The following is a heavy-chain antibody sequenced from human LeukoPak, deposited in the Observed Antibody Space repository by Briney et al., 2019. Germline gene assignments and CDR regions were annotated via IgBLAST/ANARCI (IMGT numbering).Heavy chain of an antibody. V-gene: IGHV3-23*01. J-gene: IGHJ1*01. Sequence: GALRLSCAASGFTFSTYAMSWVRQAPGNGLEWVSTISGGGGGTFYADSVKGRFTISRDNSKNTLDLQMNSLRAEDTAIYYCAKPPGAAAGRGYFQHWGQGTLVTVSS. CDR1: GFTFSTYA. CDR3: AKPPGAAAGRGYFQH. D-gene: IGHD6-13*01. CDR2: ISGGGGGT.